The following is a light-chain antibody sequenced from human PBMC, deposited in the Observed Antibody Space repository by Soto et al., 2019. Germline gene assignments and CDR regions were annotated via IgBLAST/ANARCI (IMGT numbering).Light chain of an antibody. CDR2: ENN. CDR1: SSNIGAGYE. Sequence: QSVLTQPPSVSEAPGQRVTISCTGSSSNIGAGYEAHWYQQVPGTAPKLLIFENNNRPSGVPDRFSGSKSGTSASLAITGLQANDEAFYYCQSYDSTLSGYVFGTGTKVAVL. CDR3: QSYDSTLSGYV. J-gene: IGLJ1*01. V-gene: IGLV1-40*01.